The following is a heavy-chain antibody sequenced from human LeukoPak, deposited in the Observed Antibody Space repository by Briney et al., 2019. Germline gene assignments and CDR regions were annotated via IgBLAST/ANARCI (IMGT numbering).Heavy chain of an antibody. J-gene: IGHJ4*02. CDR2: IYPGDSDT. CDR3: ARRVGSYEYFDY. Sequence: GESLKISCKGSGYDFTTYWIAWVRQMPGTGLEWMGIIYPGDSDTRYSPSFQGPVTISADKSISTAYLQWSSLKASDTAMYYCARRVGSYEYFDYWGQGSLVTVSS. D-gene: IGHD3-10*01. CDR1: GYDFTTYW. V-gene: IGHV5-51*01.